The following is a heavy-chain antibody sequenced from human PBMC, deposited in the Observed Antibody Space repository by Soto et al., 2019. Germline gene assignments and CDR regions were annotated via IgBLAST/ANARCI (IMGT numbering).Heavy chain of an antibody. Sequence: ASVKVSCKASGYTFTGYYMHWVRQAPGQGLEWMGWINPNSGGTNYAQKFQGWVTMTRDTSISTAYMELSRLRSDDTAVYYCATGSAAGPGHYYYYGMDVWGQGTTVTVS. CDR2: INPNSGGT. J-gene: IGHJ6*02. CDR3: ATGSAAGPGHYYYYGMDV. V-gene: IGHV1-2*04. D-gene: IGHD6-13*01. CDR1: GYTFTGYY.